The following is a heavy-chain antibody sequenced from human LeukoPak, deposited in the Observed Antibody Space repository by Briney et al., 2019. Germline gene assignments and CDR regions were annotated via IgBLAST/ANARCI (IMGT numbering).Heavy chain of an antibody. CDR1: GYTFTSYG. J-gene: IGHJ3*02. Sequence: ASVKVSCKASGYTFTSYGISWVRQAPGQGLEWMGWISAYNGNTNYAQKLQGRVTMTTDTSTSTAYMELRSLRSDDTAVYYCARAELYCSSTSCYTLRWGDIWGRGTMVTVSS. CDR2: ISAYNGNT. CDR3: ARAELYCSSTSCYTLRWGDI. D-gene: IGHD2-2*02. V-gene: IGHV1-18*01.